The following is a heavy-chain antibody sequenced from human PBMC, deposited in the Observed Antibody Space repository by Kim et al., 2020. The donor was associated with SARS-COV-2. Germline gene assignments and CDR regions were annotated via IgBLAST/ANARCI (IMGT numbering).Heavy chain of an antibody. J-gene: IGHJ6*01. Sequence: GGSLRLSCAASGFTFSSYSMNWVRQAPGKGLEWVSYISSSSTIYYADSVKGRFTISRENAKNSLYLQMNSLRDEDTAVYYCARDRNYYDSSGYYYYGMDV. CDR1: GFTFSSYS. V-gene: IGHV3-48*02. D-gene: IGHD3-22*01. CDR2: ISSSSTI. CDR3: ARDRNYYDSSGYYYYGMDV.